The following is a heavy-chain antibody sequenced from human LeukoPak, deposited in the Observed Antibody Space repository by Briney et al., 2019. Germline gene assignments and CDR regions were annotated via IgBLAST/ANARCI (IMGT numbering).Heavy chain of an antibody. D-gene: IGHD5-24*01. CDR2: IKEDGTET. Sequence: GGSLRLSCAASGFMFSSNWMSWVRLAPGKGLGWVANIKEDGTETYYVDSVKGRFTISRDNAKNSLYLQMNSLRVEDTAVYYCAKEGRSLQTYWGQGTLVTVSS. CDR3: AKEGRSLQTY. J-gene: IGHJ4*02. V-gene: IGHV3-7*03. CDR1: GFMFSSNW.